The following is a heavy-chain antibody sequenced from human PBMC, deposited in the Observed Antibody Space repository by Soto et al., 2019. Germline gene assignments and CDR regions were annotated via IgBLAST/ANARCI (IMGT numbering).Heavy chain of an antibody. V-gene: IGHV3-72*01. D-gene: IGHD7-27*01. CDR3: ARVLTGNLDY. Sequence: GGSLRLSCAASGFTFSDHYMDWVRQAPGKGLEWVGRTRNKANSYTTEYAASVKGRFTISRDDSKNSLYLQMNSLKTEDTAVYYCARVLTGNLDYWGQGTLVTVSS. CDR1: GFTFSDHY. CDR2: TRNKANSYTT. J-gene: IGHJ4*02.